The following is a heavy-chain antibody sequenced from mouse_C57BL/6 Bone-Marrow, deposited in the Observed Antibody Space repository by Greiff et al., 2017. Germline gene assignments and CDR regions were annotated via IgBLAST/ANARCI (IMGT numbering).Heavy chain of an antibody. CDR1: GYTFTDYY. D-gene: IGHD3-1*01. J-gene: IGHJ2*02. CDR2: INPYNGGT. Sequence: VKLQQSGPVLVKPGASVKMSCKASGYTFTDYYMNWVKQSHGKSLEWIGVINPYNGGTSYNQKFKGKATLTVDKSSSTAYMELNSLTSEDSAVYYCARSLGLDYWGQGTSLTVSS. CDR3: ARSLGLDY. V-gene: IGHV1-19*01.